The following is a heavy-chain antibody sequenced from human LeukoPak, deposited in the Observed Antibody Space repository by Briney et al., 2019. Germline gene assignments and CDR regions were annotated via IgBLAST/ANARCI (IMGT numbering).Heavy chain of an antibody. D-gene: IGHD6-6*01. V-gene: IGHV3-30-3*01. Sequence: GGSLRLSCAASGFTFSSYAMHWVRQAPGKGLEWVAVISYDGSNKYYADSVKGRFTISRDNSKNTLYLQMNSLRAEDMAVYYCARDYGEAARGAQFDYWGQGTLVTVSS. CDR1: GFTFSSYA. CDR3: ARDYGEAARGAQFDY. CDR2: ISYDGSNK. J-gene: IGHJ4*02.